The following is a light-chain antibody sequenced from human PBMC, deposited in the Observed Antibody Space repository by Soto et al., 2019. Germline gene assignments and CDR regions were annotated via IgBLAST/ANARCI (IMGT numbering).Light chain of an antibody. CDR2: EVT. CDR1: SSDVGKYDR. J-gene: IGLJ1*01. Sequence: QSVLTQPPSGSGSPGQSVTISCTGTSSDVGKYDRVSWYQQPPGTAPKLIIYEVTNRPSGVPARFSGSKSGNTASLTISGLQVEDEADYYCSSYISTSRYVFGAGTKVTVL. CDR3: SSYISTSRYV. V-gene: IGLV2-18*02.